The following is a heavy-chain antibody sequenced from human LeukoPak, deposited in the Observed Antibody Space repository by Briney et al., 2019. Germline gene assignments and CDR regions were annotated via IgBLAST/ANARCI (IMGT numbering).Heavy chain of an antibody. V-gene: IGHV3-33*06. D-gene: IGHD6-6*01. Sequence: GGSLRLSCAASGFTFSSYGMHWVRQAPGKGLERVAVIWYDGSNKYYADSVKGRFTISRDNSKNTLYLQMNSLRAEDTAVYYCAKGGSSSLSMVDYWGQGTLVTVSS. J-gene: IGHJ4*02. CDR3: AKGGSSSLSMVDY. CDR2: IWYDGSNK. CDR1: GFTFSSYG.